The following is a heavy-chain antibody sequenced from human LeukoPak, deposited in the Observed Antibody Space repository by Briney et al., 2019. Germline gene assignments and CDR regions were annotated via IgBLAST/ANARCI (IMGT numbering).Heavy chain of an antibody. Sequence: SETLSLTCTVSGGSISSSSYYWGWIRQPPGKGLEWIGSIYCGGSTYYNPSLKSRVTISVDTSKNQFSLKLSSVTAADTAVYYCARSFGAEGYCSGGSCYGVMSDYWGQGTLVTVSS. CDR1: GGSISSSSYY. D-gene: IGHD2-15*01. J-gene: IGHJ4*02. CDR3: ARSFGAEGYCSGGSCYGVMSDY. CDR2: IYCGGST. V-gene: IGHV4-39*01.